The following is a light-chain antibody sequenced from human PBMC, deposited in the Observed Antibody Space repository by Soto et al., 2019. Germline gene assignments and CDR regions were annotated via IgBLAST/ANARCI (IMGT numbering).Light chain of an antibody. CDR1: QSVSSN. V-gene: IGKV3-15*01. CDR2: GAS. J-gene: IGKJ1*01. CDR3: QQYNNWPRT. Sequence: EIVVTQSPATLSVSPGERATLSCRASQSVSSNFAWYQQKPGQAPRLLIYGASTRATGFPARFSGSGSGTEFTLTISSLQSEDFAVYYCQQYNNWPRTFGQGTKVEIK.